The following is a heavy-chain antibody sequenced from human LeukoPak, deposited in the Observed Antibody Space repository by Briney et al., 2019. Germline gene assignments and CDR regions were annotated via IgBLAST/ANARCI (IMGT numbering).Heavy chain of an antibody. Sequence: SETLSLTCTVSGDSISDFYWTWIRQTPGKGLEWIGFISSSGNSNYSPSLESRVSFSLDTSKSQFSLSLKSETAADTAVYYCARVFRGAVTSNWFDPWGQGILVTVSS. V-gene: IGHV4-59*01. CDR3: ARVFRGAVTSNWFDP. D-gene: IGHD3-3*01. J-gene: IGHJ5*02. CDR2: ISSSGNS. CDR1: GDSISDFY.